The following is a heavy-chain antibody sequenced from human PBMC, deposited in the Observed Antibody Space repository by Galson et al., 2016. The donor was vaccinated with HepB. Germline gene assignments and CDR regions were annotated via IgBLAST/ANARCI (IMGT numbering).Heavy chain of an antibody. Sequence: SLRLSCAASGFTFSSYAMSWVRQAPGKGLEWVSGISGSGNSTWYADSVKGRFTISRDNSQNTLYLQMNSLRAEDTAVFYCAKIANLVFDYWGQGTLVTVSS. CDR3: AKIANLVFDY. J-gene: IGHJ4*02. CDR2: ISGSGNST. V-gene: IGHV3-23*01. CDR1: GFTFSSYA. D-gene: IGHD2-8*02.